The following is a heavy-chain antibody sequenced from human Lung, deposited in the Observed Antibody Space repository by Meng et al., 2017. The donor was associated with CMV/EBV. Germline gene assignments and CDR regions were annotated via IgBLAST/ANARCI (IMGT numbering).Heavy chain of an antibody. D-gene: IGHD3-16*01. Sequence: ASVXVSXKASGYTFSSHYMHWVRQAPGQGLEWMGIINPSGGSTSYAQKFQGRVTMTRDTSTTTAYMELSSLRSEDTAVYYCSRGRLPEYYCGDYFDYLGQGXLVTFSS. V-gene: IGHV1-46*01. CDR1: GYTFSSHY. J-gene: IGHJ4*02. CDR3: SRGRLPEYYCGDYFDY. CDR2: INPSGGST.